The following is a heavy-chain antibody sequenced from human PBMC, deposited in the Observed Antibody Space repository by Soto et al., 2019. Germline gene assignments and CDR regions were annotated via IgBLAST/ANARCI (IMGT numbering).Heavy chain of an antibody. V-gene: IGHV3-23*01. Sequence: GGSLRLSCAASGLTFSSYAMNWVRQAPGKGLEWVSLISGSGDTTYFADSVKGRFTISRDNSKNTLYLQMDSLRAEDTAVYYCESRGGYDSLDYCGRGYLVTVSA. CDR2: ISGSGDTT. CDR3: ESRGGYDSLDY. J-gene: IGHJ4*02. CDR1: GLTFSSYA. D-gene: IGHD5-12*01.